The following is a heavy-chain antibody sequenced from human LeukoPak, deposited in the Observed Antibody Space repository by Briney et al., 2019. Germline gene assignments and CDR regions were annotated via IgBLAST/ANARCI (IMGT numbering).Heavy chain of an antibody. CDR2: INHRGST. D-gene: IGHD6-19*01. CDR3: ARVKAVAGTLPHLLDY. Sequence: SEALSLTCAVYGGSFSGYYWSWIRQPPGKGLEWIGEINHRGSTNYNPPLKSRLTISKDKFKNQFSLKLTSVTVADTAVYFCARVKAVAGTLPHLLDYWGQGTLVTVSS. V-gene: IGHV4-34*01. J-gene: IGHJ4*01. CDR1: GGSFSGYY.